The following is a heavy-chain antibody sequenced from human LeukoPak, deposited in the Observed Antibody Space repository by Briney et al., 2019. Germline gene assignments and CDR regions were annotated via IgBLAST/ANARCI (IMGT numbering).Heavy chain of an antibody. J-gene: IGHJ4*02. CDR3: AKVMTRTMVRGVPPSDY. Sequence: ASVKVSCKASGFTLSSYYMHWVRQAPGQGLEWMGIIDPSGGVTSYAQKVRGRVTMTSDTSTSTIYMEMRSLRSEDTAVYYCAKVMTRTMVRGVPPSDYWGQGTLVTVSS. V-gene: IGHV1-46*01. CDR1: GFTLSSYY. D-gene: IGHD3-10*01. CDR2: IDPSGGVT.